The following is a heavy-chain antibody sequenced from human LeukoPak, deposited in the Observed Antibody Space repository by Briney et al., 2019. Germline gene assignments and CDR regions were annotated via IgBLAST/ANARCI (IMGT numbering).Heavy chain of an antibody. CDR1: GFTFSSYS. Sequence: GGSLRLSCAASGFTFSSYSMNWVRQAPGKGLEWVSYISSSSRTIYYADSVKGRFTISRDNAKNSLYLQMNSLRAEDTAVYYCARAISSSWYYFDYWGQGTLVTVSS. D-gene: IGHD6-13*01. V-gene: IGHV3-48*04. J-gene: IGHJ4*02. CDR3: ARAISSSWYYFDY. CDR2: ISSSSRTI.